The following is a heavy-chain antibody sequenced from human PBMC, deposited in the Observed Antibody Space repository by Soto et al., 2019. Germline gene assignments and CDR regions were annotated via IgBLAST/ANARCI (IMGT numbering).Heavy chain of an antibody. V-gene: IGHV3-11*01. Sequence: GGSLRLSCAASGFTFNKYYMSWMRQTPGKGLEWISYISHTGHIIYYTDSVKGRFTVSRDNANNLLYLQMNNLGAEDTATYYCARDAVVAVPAAIWRPDPNWFDLWGQGTLVTVSS. CDR1: GFTFNKYY. D-gene: IGHD2-2*02. CDR3: ARDAVVAVPAAIWRPDPNWFDL. J-gene: IGHJ5*02. CDR2: ISHTGHII.